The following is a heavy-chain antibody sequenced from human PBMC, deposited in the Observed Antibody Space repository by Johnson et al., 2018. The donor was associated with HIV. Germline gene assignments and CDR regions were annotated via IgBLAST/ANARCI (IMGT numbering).Heavy chain of an antibody. CDR1: GFTFDDYA. J-gene: IGHJ3*02. CDR3: AKDMEDSSGYYGAFDM. CDR2: ISWDGGST. V-gene: IGHV3-43D*03. Sequence: VQLVESGGVVVQPGGSLRLSCAASGFTFDDYAMHWVRQAPGKGLEWVSLISWDGGSTYYADSVKGRFTISRDNSKNSLYLQMNSLRTEDTALYYCAKDMEDSSGYYGAFDMWGQGTLVTVSS. D-gene: IGHD3-22*01.